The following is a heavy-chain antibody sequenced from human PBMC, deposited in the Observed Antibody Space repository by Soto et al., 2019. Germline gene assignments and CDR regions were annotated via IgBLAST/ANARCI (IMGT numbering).Heavy chain of an antibody. CDR3: ARMAAGGGNKIDY. Sequence: PSETLSLTCAVYGGSFSGYYWSWIRQPPGKGLEWIGEINHSGSTNYNPSLKSRVTISVDTSKNQFSLKLSSVTAADTAVYYCARMAAGGGNKIDYWGQGTLVTVSS. CDR1: GGSFSGYY. V-gene: IGHV4-34*01. CDR2: INHSGST. D-gene: IGHD3-16*01. J-gene: IGHJ4*02.